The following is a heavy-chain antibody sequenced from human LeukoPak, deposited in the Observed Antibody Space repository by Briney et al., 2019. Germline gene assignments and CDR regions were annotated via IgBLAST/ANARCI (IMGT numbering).Heavy chain of an antibody. D-gene: IGHD2-2*02. CDR3: ASFDCSSTSCYRDYYYYGMDV. CDR2: IIPILGIA. CDR1: GGTFSSYA. Sequence: ASVTVSCKASGGTFSSYAISWVRQAPGQGLEWMGRIIPILGIANYAQKFQGRVTITADKSTSTAYMELSSLRSEDTAVYYCASFDCSSTSCYRDYYYYGMDVWGQGTTVTVSS. V-gene: IGHV1-69*04. J-gene: IGHJ6*02.